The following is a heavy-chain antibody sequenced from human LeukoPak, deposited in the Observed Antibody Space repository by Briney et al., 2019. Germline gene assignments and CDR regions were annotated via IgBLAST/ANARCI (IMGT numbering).Heavy chain of an antibody. Sequence: ASVKVSCKVSGYTLTELSMHWVRQAPGKGLEWMGGFDPEDGETIYAQKFQGRVTMTEDTSTDTAYMELSSLRSEDTAVYYCATGVRFVDYDFWSGLDYWGQGTLVTVSS. D-gene: IGHD3-3*01. CDR2: FDPEDGET. CDR3: ATGVRFVDYDFWSGLDY. V-gene: IGHV1-24*01. CDR1: GYTLTELS. J-gene: IGHJ4*02.